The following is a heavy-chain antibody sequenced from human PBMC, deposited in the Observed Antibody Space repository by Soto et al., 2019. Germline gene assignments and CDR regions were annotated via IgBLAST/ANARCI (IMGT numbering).Heavy chain of an antibody. CDR3: AGVAV. CDR2: IKVVGSEK. Sequence: EVQLVESGGGFVQPGGSLRLSCAASEFTFSNYWMSWVRQAPGKGLKWVANIKVVGSEKYYVDSVKGRFTISRDNAKNSLYLQMNSLRAEDTAVYYCAGVAVRGQGTLVTVSS. D-gene: IGHD6-19*01. CDR1: EFTFSNYW. V-gene: IGHV3-7*05. J-gene: IGHJ4*02.